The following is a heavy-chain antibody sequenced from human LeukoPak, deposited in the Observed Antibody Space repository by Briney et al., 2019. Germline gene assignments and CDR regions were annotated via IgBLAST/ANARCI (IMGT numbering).Heavy chain of an antibody. J-gene: IGHJ2*01. CDR3: ARSDYDSSGYYFRSSLNWYFDL. CDR2: IYYSGST. V-gene: IGHV4-61*01. Sequence: SQTLSLTCTVSGGSISSGSYYWSWIRQPPGKGLEWIGYIYYSGSTNYNPSLKSRVTISVDTSKNQFSLKLSSVTAADTAVYYCARSDYDSSGYYFRSSLNWYFDLWGRGTLVTVSS. D-gene: IGHD3-22*01. CDR1: GGSISSGSYY.